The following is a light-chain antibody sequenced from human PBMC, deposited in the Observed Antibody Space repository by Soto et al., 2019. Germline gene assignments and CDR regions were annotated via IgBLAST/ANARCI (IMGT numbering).Light chain of an antibody. CDR2: EDN. CDR3: QVWDGRSDHFV. CDR1: NIGDQS. V-gene: IGLV3-21*02. J-gene: IGLJ1*01. Sequence: SYELTQPPSVSVAPGQTARITCGANNIGDQSVHWYQLKPGQAPVLVVYEDNDRPSGIPERFSGSNSGNTATLTINRVEAGDEADHYCQVWDGRSDHFVFGTGTKVTVL.